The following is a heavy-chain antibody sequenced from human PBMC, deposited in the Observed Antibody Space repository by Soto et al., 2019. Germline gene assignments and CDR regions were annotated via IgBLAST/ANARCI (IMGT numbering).Heavy chain of an antibody. J-gene: IGHJ6*02. D-gene: IGHD3-22*01. Sequence: GGSLRLSCAASGVTFSSYTMHWVRQTPGKGLERVAVISYDGSNKYYADSVEGRFTISRDNSKNTLYLQMNSLRAEDTAVYYCARGQGREYDSSGYYGIYYHYGVDVWGQGTTVTVSS. V-gene: IGHV3-30-3*01. CDR3: ARGQGREYDSSGYYGIYYHYGVDV. CDR2: ISYDGSNK. CDR1: GVTFSSYT.